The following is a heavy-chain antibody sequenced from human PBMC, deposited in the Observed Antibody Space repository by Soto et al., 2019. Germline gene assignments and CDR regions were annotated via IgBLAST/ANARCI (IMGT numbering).Heavy chain of an antibody. Sequence: PGGSLRLSCAASGFTFSSYGMHWVRQAPGKGLEWVAVISYDGSNKYYADSVKGRFTISRDNSKNTLYLQMNSLRAEDTAVYYCAKPRSYGDYYFDHWGQGTLVTVSS. CDR2: ISYDGSNK. V-gene: IGHV3-30*18. D-gene: IGHD4-17*01. J-gene: IGHJ4*02. CDR3: AKPRSYGDYYFDH. CDR1: GFTFSSYG.